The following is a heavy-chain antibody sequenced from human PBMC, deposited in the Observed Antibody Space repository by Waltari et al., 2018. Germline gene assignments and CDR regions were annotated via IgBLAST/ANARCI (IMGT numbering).Heavy chain of an antibody. CDR3: ARDEARYYDIMTGGGYYGLDV. J-gene: IGHJ6*02. CDR2: ICTSGSN. V-gene: IGHV4-61*02. D-gene: IGHD3-9*01. CDR1: RASISICSVY. Sequence: QVQLQESGPGLVRPSQTLSLPCTVSRASISICSVYWTWILQPAGKGLEWVGHICTSGSNNYNPFLKSRVSVSLDTSENQFSLRLSSVTAADTAVYYCARDEARYYDIMTGGGYYGLDVWGQGTTVTVSS.